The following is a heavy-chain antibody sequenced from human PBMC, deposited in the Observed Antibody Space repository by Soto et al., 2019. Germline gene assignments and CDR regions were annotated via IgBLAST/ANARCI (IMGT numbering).Heavy chain of an antibody. J-gene: IGHJ6*02. CDR2: IRSKANSYST. CDR1: GFTFSGSA. V-gene: IGHV3-73*02. D-gene: IGHD3-16*01. CDR3: LLGPSPGRGGPGMGDYYYYGMDV. Sequence: EVQLVESGGGLVQPGGSLKLSCAASGFTFSGSAMHWVRQASGKGLEWVGRIRSKANSYSTAYAASVKGRFTIARDDSKNTAYLQMNSRKTEDTAVYYCLLGPSPGRGGPGMGDYYYYGMDVWGQGTPVTVSS.